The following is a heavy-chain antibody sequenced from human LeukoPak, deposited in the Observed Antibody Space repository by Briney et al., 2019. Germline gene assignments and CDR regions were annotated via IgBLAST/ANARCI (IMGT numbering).Heavy chain of an antibody. CDR3: ATTDSSGYYFRGPHDY. J-gene: IGHJ4*02. CDR2: IYHSGST. CDR1: GYSISSGYY. D-gene: IGHD3-22*01. Sequence: SETLSLTCAVSGYSISSGYYWGWIRQPPGKGLEWIGSIYHSGSTYYNPSLRSRVTISVDTSKNQFSLKLSSVTAADTAVYYCATTDSSGYYFRGPHDYWGQGTLVAVSS. V-gene: IGHV4-38-2*01.